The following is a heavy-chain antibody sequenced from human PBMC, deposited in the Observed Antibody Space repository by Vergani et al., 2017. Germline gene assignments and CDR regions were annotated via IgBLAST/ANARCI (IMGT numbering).Heavy chain of an antibody. CDR1: GGSISSGSYY. Sequence: QVQLQESGPVLVTPSQTLSLPCTVPGGSISSGSYYWSWIRQPAGEGLEWIGRIYTSGNTNYNPSLKSRVTMSVDPSKNQFSLKLSFVTAADTAVYYCARDCIYPTPTDVDVWGKGTTVTVSA. D-gene: IGHD2-15*01. J-gene: IGHJ6*04. CDR3: ARDCIYPTPTDVDV. V-gene: IGHV4-61*02. CDR2: IYTSGNT.